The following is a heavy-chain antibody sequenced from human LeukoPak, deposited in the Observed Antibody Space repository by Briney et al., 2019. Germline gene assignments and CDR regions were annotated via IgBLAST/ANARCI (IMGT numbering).Heavy chain of an antibody. D-gene: IGHD2-8*02. V-gene: IGHV1-24*01. Sequence: ASVKVSCKVSGYTLTELSMHWVRQAPGKGLEWMGGFDPEDGETIYAQKFQGRVTMTEDTSTDTAYMELSSLRSEDTAVYYCATDNAFWWSFFYWGQGTLVTVSS. J-gene: IGHJ4*02. CDR2: FDPEDGET. CDR1: GYTLTELS. CDR3: ATDNAFWWSFFY.